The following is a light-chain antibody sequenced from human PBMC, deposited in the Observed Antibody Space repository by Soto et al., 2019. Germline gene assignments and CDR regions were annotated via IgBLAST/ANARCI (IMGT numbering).Light chain of an antibody. CDR1: SSDVGGYNY. CDR3: SSYTSSSIV. CDR2: EVS. Sequence: QSVLALPSSVSGSPGPTITISCTGTSSDVGGYNYVPWYQQHPGKAPKRMIYEVSNRPSGVSNRFSGSKSGNTASLTISGLQAEDEADYYCSSYTSSSIVFGTGTKVT. J-gene: IGLJ1*01. V-gene: IGLV2-14*01.